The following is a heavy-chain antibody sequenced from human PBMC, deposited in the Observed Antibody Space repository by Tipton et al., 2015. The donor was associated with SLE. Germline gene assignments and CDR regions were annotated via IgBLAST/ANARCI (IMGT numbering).Heavy chain of an antibody. J-gene: IGHJ3*02. D-gene: IGHD3-22*01. Sequence: AVSGFTVSSNYMSWVRQAPGKGLEWVSVIYSGGSTYYADSVKGRFTISRDNSKNTLYLQMNSLRAEDTAVYYCARAGSSGPDAFDIWGQGTMVTVSS. CDR3: ARAGSSGPDAFDI. CDR2: IYSGGST. CDR1: GFTVSSNY. V-gene: IGHV3-66*02.